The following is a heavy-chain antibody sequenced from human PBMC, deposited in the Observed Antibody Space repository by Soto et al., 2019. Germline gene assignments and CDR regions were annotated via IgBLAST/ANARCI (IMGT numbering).Heavy chain of an antibody. CDR1: GGSVSSDLHY. J-gene: IGHJ6*02. Sequence: SETLSLTCTVSGGSVSSDLHYWSWIRQPPGKGLEWIGYVYHSGGAKYSPSLKSRVTISIDTSKNQFSLKLNSVTAAGTAVYYCARFTPGEVWGQGTTVTVSS. CDR3: ARFTPGEV. V-gene: IGHV4-61*01. CDR2: VYHSGGA.